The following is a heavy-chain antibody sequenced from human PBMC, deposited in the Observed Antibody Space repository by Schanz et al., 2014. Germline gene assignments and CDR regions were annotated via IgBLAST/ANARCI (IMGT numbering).Heavy chain of an antibody. D-gene: IGHD3-22*01. V-gene: IGHV3-64*04. CDR2: ITRSGGGT. J-gene: IGHJ4*02. Sequence: VQLLESGGGLVQPGGSLRLSCSASGFTFSSYAMHWVRQASGKGLEYVSAITRSGGGTYYSDSVKGRFTISRDNSKNTLYLQMNSLRAEDTAVYYCAKDPSHGDYDYYFDYWGQGTLVTVSS. CDR3: AKDPSHGDYDYYFDY. CDR1: GFTFSSYA.